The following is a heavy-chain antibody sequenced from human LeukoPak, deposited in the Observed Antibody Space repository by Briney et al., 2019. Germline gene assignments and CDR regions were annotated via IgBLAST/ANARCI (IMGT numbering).Heavy chain of an antibody. J-gene: IGHJ4*02. CDR3: ARITVYSYHGFDY. V-gene: IGHV4-59*01. Sequence: PSETLSLTCTVSGGSISSYYWSWIRQPPGKGLEWIGYIYYSGSTNYNPSLKSRVTISVDTSKNQFSLKLSSVTAADTAVYYCARITVYSYHGFDYWGQGTLVTVSS. CDR2: IYYSGST. CDR1: GGSISSYY. D-gene: IGHD5-18*01.